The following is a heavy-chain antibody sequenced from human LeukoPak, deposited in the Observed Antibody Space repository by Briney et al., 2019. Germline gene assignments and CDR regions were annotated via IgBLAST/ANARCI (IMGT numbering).Heavy chain of an antibody. CDR3: AGGRYSSSWYQY. D-gene: IGHD6-13*01. Sequence: SVKVSCKASGGTFSSYAISWVRQAPGQGLEWMGGIISIFGTANYAQKFQGRVTITADESTSTAYMELSSLRSEDTAVYYCAGGRYSSSWYQYWGQGTLVTVSS. CDR2: IISIFGTA. J-gene: IGHJ4*02. V-gene: IGHV1-69*01. CDR1: GGTFSSYA.